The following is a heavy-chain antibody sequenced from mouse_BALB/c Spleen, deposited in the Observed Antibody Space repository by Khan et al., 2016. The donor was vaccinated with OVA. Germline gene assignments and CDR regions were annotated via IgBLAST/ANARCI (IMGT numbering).Heavy chain of an antibody. V-gene: IGHV5-6*02. CDR1: GFTFSTYG. J-gene: IGHJ3*01. D-gene: IGHD1-1*01. CDR2: ISSGGSYT. Sequence: DVMLVESGGDLVKPGGSLKLSCATSGFTFSTYGMSWVRQTPDKRLEWVAAISSGGSYTYYPGSVKGRFTISRDNANNTLYLQMSSLKSDDTAIYYCTRLAYYYNSEGFAYWGQGTLVTVSA. CDR3: TRLAYYYNSEGFAY.